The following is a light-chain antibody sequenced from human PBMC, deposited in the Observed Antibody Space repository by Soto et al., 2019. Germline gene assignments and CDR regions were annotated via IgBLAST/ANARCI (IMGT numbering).Light chain of an antibody. CDR2: GAS. V-gene: IGKV3-20*01. J-gene: IGKJ1*01. Sequence: EIVLTQSPGTLSLSPGERATLSCRASQSVSSYYLAWYQHKPGQAPRLLIYGASSRATGIPDRFSGSGSGTEFTLIISSLQSEDSAVYYCQQYGSSVWTFGQGTRWIS. CDR3: QQYGSSVWT. CDR1: QSVSSYY.